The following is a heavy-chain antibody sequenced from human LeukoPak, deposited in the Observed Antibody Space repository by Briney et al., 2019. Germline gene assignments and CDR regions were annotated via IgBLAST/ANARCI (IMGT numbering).Heavy chain of an antibody. J-gene: IGHJ3*02. CDR1: GFTFSSYA. Sequence: GGSLRLSCAASGFTFSSYAMSWVRQAPGKGLEWVSAISGSGGSTYYADSVKGRFTISRDNSKNTLYLQMNSLRAEDTAVYYCARDLSPYSSSWYVGRVSPKKAGDAFDIWGQGTMVTVSS. CDR3: ARDLSPYSSSWYVGRVSPKKAGDAFDI. D-gene: IGHD6-13*01. V-gene: IGHV3-23*01. CDR2: ISGSGGST.